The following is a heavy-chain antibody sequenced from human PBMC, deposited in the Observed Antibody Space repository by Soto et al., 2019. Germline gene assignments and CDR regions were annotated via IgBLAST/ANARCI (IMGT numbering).Heavy chain of an antibody. Sequence: QAQLVESGGGVVQPGGSLRLTCVPSGFTFRDYGMHWVRQAPGKGLESMADISFDGSQKFYTESVQGRLTISRDNSKNTLDLQIHSLTPDDTAVYYCAKSRGRDFGGYDVWGRGTKVAVS. V-gene: IGHV3-30*18. D-gene: IGHD4-17*01. CDR1: GFTFRDYG. CDR2: ISFDGSQK. J-gene: IGHJ3*01. CDR3: AKSRGRDFGGYDV.